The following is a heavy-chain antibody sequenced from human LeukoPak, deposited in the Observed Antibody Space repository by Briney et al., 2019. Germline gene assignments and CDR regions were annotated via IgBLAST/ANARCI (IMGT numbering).Heavy chain of an antibody. V-gene: IGHV3-30*04. CDR2: ISYDGSNK. Sequence: GTSLRLSCAASGFTFSSYAMHWVRQAPGKGLEWVAVISYDGSNKYYADSVKGRFTISRDNSKNTLYLQMNSLRAEDTAVYYCAREGSYWGQGTLVTVSS. J-gene: IGHJ4*02. CDR3: AREGSY. CDR1: GFTFSSYA.